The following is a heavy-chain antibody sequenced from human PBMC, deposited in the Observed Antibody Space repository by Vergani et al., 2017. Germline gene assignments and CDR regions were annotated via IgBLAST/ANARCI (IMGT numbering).Heavy chain of an antibody. CDR2: IRSKAYGGTT. CDR1: GFTFGDYA. CDR3: TRAYGYYDSSGYSPGAFDI. V-gene: IGHV3-49*04. D-gene: IGHD3-22*01. Sequence: EVQLVESGGGLVQPRRSLRLSCTASGFTFGDYAMSWVRQAPGKGLEWVGFIRSKAYGGTTEYAASVKGRFTISRDDSKSIAYLQMNSLKTEDTAVYYCTRAYGYYDSSGYSPGAFDIWGQGTMVTVSS. J-gene: IGHJ3*02.